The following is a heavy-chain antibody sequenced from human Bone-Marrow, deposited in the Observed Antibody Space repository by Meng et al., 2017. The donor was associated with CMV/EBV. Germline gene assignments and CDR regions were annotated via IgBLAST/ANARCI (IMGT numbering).Heavy chain of an antibody. J-gene: IGHJ6*04. Sequence: GGSLRLSCAASGFTFDDYAMHWVRQVPGKGLEWVSGISWNSGGIGYADSVKGRFTISRDNAKNSLYLQMNSLRAEDTALYYCAKGSSSSPDNYYGMDVWGEGTTVTVSS. CDR1: GFTFDDYA. CDR2: ISWNSGGI. D-gene: IGHD6-6*01. CDR3: AKGSSSSPDNYYGMDV. V-gene: IGHV3-9*01.